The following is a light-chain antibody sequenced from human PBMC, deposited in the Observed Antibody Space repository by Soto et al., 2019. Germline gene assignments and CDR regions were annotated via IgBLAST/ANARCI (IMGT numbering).Light chain of an antibody. J-gene: IGKJ1*01. CDR1: QTLSSW. CDR2: KES. V-gene: IGKV1-5*03. Sequence: DIQMTQSPSTLSGSVGDGVTITCRASQTLSSWVAWYQQKPGKAPKALIYKESTLKSGVPSRFSGSGSGTDFTLTISSLQPEDFATYYCQQYNSYSFGQGTKVDIK. CDR3: QQYNSYS.